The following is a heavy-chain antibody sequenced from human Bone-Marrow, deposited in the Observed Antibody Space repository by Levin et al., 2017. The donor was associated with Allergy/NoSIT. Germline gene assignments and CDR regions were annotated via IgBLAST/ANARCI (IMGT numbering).Heavy chain of an antibody. V-gene: IGHV1-46*01. CDR1: GYTFTSYY. CDR2: INPSGGST. CDR3: ARDHGVAGDYKKYYYYGMDV. Sequence: GESLKISCKASGYTFTSYYMHWVRQAPGQGLEWMGIINPSGGSTSYAQKFQGRVTMTRDTSTSTVYMELSSLRSEDTAVYYCARDHGVAGDYKKYYYYGMDVWGQGTTVTVSS. D-gene: IGHD6-19*01. J-gene: IGHJ6*02.